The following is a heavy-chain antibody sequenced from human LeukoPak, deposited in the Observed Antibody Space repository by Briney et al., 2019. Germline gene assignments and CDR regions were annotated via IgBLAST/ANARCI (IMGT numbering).Heavy chain of an antibody. V-gene: IGHV4-31*03. J-gene: IGHJ4*02. Sequence: SQTLSLTCTVSADSISSGGHYWSWIRQHPGKGLESIGFMRHRGSTSHNPSLKGRGAISVDASKNQFSLRLSSVTAADTAVYYCARGGNRFGGFYFDYWGQGSLVTVSS. CDR1: ADSISSGGHY. CDR2: MRHRGST. D-gene: IGHD3-10*01. CDR3: ARGGNRFGGFYFDY.